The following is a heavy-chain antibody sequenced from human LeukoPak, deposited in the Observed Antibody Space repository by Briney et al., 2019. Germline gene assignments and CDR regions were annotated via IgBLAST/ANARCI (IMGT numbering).Heavy chain of an antibody. CDR2: ISSSGSTI. V-gene: IGHV3-48*03. D-gene: IGHD3-22*01. CDR1: GFTVSSNY. CDR3: AKDRITMMSAAFDI. Sequence: QPGGSLRLSCAASGFTVSSNYMSWVRQAPGKGLEWVSYISSSGSTIYYADSVKGRFTISRDNAKNSLYLQMNSLRAEDTAVYYCAKDRITMMSAAFDIWGQGTMVTVSS. J-gene: IGHJ3*02.